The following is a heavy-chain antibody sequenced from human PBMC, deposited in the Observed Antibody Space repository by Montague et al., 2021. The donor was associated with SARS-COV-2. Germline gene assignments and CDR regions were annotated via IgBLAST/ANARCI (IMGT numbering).Heavy chain of an antibody. CDR2: IYYSGTT. CDR3: AREDRWDWFDP. CDR1: GGSISSDY. D-gene: IGHD5-24*01. Sequence: SETLSLTCSVYGGSISSDYWSWIRQSPGKGLEWIGYIYYSGTTNYNPSLKSRVTFSVDTSKNQFSLKLISVTAADTAVYFCAREDRWDWFDPWGQGVLVTVSS. V-gene: IGHV4-59*12. J-gene: IGHJ5*02.